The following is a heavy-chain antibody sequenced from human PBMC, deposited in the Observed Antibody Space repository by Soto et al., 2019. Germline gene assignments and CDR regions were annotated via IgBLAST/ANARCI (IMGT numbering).Heavy chain of an antibody. D-gene: IGHD3-16*01. CDR3: ARGLGADDGRVLY. J-gene: IGHJ4*01. CDR1: GGTFNTYA. Sequence: QVQLVQAGAEVKEPGSSAKVSCQASGGTFNTYAVTWVRQAPGQGLEWVGGVSPLSESRHYAPSIQGRVTITVDRSTNTGNLEMATLPFDDTAIYSCARGLGADDGRVLYWGHGTRITV. CDR2: VSPLSESR. V-gene: IGHV1-69*06.